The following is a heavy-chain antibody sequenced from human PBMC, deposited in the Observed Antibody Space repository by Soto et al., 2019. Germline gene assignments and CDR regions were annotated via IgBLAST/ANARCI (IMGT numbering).Heavy chain of an antibody. V-gene: IGHV3-30-3*01. Sequence: QVQLVESGGGVVQPGRSLRLSCAASGFTFSSYAMHWVRQAPGKGLEWVAVISYDGSNKYYADSVKGRFTISRDNSKNTLYLQMNSLRAEDTAVYYCARDPKGVVVPAAGAFDIWGQGTMVTVSS. CDR2: ISYDGSNK. D-gene: IGHD2-2*01. J-gene: IGHJ3*02. CDR3: ARDPKGVVVPAAGAFDI. CDR1: GFTFSSYA.